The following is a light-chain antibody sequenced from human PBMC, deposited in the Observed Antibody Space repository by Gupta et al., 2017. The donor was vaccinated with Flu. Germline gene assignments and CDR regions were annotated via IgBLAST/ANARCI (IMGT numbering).Light chain of an antibody. CDR2: EVS. CDR3: TSYSNVRPYVL. CDR1: SSDVGGYNY. Sequence: QSTLTQPPSVSGSPGQSITISCTGMSSDVGGYNYVSWYQHHPGKAPKLMIYEVSNRPSGISDRFSGSKSGNTASLTISGLQAEDEADYYCTSYSNVRPYVLFGGGTELTVL. V-gene: IGLV2-14*01. J-gene: IGLJ2*01.